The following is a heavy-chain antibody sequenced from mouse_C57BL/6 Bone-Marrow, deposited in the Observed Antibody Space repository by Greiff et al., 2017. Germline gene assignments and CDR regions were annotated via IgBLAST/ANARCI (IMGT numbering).Heavy chain of an antibody. CDR3: AREYYTSLDY. V-gene: IGHV5-17*01. J-gene: IGHJ2*01. CDR1: GFTFSDSG. Sequence: DVMLVESGGGLVKPGGSLKLSCAASGFTFSDSGMHWVRQAPEKGLAWVAYISSGSSTIYYADTVQGRVTISRDNAMNTLFLQIASLRSEVTAMYYCAREYYTSLDYWGQGTPLTVSS. D-gene: IGHD1-1*01. CDR2: ISSGSSTI.